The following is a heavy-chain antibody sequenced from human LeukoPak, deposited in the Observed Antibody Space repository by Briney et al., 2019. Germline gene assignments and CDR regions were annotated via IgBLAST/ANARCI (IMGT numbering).Heavy chain of an antibody. Sequence: GASVKVSCKASGYTFTGYYMHWVRQAPGQGLEWMGRINLNSGGTNYAQKFQGRVTMTRDTSISTAYMELSRLRSDDTAVYYCVFRGSYRFDYWGQGTLVTVSS. CDR1: GYTFTGYY. V-gene: IGHV1-2*06. D-gene: IGHD3-16*02. J-gene: IGHJ4*02. CDR3: VFRGSYRFDY. CDR2: INLNSGGT.